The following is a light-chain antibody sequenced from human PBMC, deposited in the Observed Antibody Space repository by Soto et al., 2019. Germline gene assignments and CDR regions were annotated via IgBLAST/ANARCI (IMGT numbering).Light chain of an antibody. Sequence: EIVMTQSPATLSLSPGERATLSCRASENVXXXMAWYQHRPGQAPRLLIYDASNRAAGVPARFSGSGSGTDFTLTISSLEPEDFAVYYCQQRTKWPPIFTFGPGTKVEIK. CDR1: ENVXXX. J-gene: IGKJ3*01. V-gene: IGKV3-11*01. CDR2: DAS. CDR3: QQRTKWPPIFT.